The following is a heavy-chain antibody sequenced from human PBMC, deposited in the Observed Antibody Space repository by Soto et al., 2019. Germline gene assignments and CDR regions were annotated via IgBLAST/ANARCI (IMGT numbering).Heavy chain of an antibody. CDR3: ARALRDGGYETVYYFDY. V-gene: IGHV5-51*01. J-gene: IGHJ4*02. CDR1: GYSSTSYW. CDR2: IYPGDSDT. Sequence: GESLKISCKGSGYSSTSYWIGWVRQMPGKGLEWMGIIYPGDSDTRYSPSFQGQVTISADKSISTACLQWSSLKASDTAMYYCARALRDGGYETVYYFDYWGQGTLVTVSS. D-gene: IGHD5-12*01.